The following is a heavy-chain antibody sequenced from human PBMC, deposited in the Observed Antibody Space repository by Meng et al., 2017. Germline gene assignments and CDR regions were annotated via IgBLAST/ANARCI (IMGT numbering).Heavy chain of an antibody. D-gene: IGHD6-19*01. J-gene: IGHJ4*02. Sequence: VPVVESGGRLLQPGGFLCLSCAASGFSVSNNYMSWVRQAPGRGLEWVSVIYRSGDSEYADSVRGRFTISRDNSQTTLYLQMNSLRAEDTALYYCARNPLGASGWGVVDCRGQGTLVTVSS. CDR2: IYRSGDS. V-gene: IGHV3-53*01. CDR3: ARNPLGASGWGVVDC. CDR1: GFSVSNNY.